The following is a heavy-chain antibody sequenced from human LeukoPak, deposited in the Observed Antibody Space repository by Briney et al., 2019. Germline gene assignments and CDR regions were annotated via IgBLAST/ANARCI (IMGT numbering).Heavy chain of an antibody. CDR2: INHSGST. J-gene: IGHJ6*02. CDR3: ARGPHYYYGMDV. V-gene: IGHV4-4*02. CDR1: GDSISSDIW. Sequence: SGTLSLTCAVSGDSISSDIWWNWIRQPPGKGLEWIGEINHSGSTNYNPSLKSRVTISVDTSKNQFSLKLSSVTAADTAVYYCARGPHYYYGMDVWGQGTTVTVSS.